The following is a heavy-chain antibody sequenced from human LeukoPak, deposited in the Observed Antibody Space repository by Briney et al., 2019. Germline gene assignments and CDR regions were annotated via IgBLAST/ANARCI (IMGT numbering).Heavy chain of an antibody. CDR1: GFTFSSYS. V-gene: IGHV3-21*01. D-gene: IGHD5-18*01. J-gene: IGHJ4*02. Sequence: GGSLRLSCAASGFTFSSYSMTWVRQAPGKGLEWVSSISSSSSYIYYADSVKGRFTISRDNAKNSLYLQMNSLRAEDTAVYYCARDRPEAGYSYGYMRYWGQGTLVTVSS. CDR3: ARDRPEAGYSYGYMRY. CDR2: ISSSSSYI.